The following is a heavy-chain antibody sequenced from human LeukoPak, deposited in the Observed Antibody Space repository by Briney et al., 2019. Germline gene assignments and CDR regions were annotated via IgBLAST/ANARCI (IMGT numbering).Heavy chain of an antibody. CDR2: ISYDGSNK. V-gene: IGHV3-30*04. CDR1: GFIFSQYS. J-gene: IGHJ4*02. D-gene: IGHD5-12*01. CDR3: ARAPDSGPDY. Sequence: GGSLRLSCAASGFIFSQYSMNWVRQAPGKGLEWVAVISYDGSNKYYADSVKGRFTISRDNSKNTLYLQMNSLRAEDTAVYYCARAPDSGPDYWGQGTLVTVSS.